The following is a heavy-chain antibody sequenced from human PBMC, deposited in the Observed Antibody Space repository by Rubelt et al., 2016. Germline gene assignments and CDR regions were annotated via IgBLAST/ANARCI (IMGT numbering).Heavy chain of an antibody. CDR3: ARANVEVMVRGVRSPYYYYYGMDV. CDR2: GGST. D-gene: IGHD3-10*01. V-gene: IGHV3-64*04. J-gene: IGHJ6*02. Sequence: GGSTYYADSVKGRFTISRDNSKNTLYLQMNSLRAEDTAVYYCARANVEVMVRGVRSPYYYYYGMDVWGQGTTVTVSS.